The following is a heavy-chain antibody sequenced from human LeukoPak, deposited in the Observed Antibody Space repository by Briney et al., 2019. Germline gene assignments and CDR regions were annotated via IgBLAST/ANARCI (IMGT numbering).Heavy chain of an antibody. V-gene: IGHV3-7*01. CDR3: ARASGDYGGAFDI. CDR2: IKQDGSEK. Sequence: GGSLRLSCAASGFTFSSHWMTWARQAPGKGLEWVANIKQDGSEKYYVDSVMGRFTISRDNAKNSLYLQMNSLRAEDTAVFYCARASGDYGGAFDIWGQGTTVTVSS. CDR1: GFTFSSHW. J-gene: IGHJ3*02. D-gene: IGHD4-17*01.